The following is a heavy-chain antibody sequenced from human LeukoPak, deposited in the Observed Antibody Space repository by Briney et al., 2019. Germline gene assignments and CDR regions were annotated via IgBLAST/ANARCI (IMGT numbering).Heavy chain of an antibody. CDR3: ARFYYYYGMDV. V-gene: IGHV4-59*08. J-gene: IGHJ6*02. Sequence: SETLSLTCTVSGGSISSYYWSWIRQPPGKGLEWIGYIYYSGSTNYNSSLKSRVTISVDTSKNQFSLKLSSVTAADTAVYYCARFYYYYGMDVWGQGTTVTVSS. CDR2: IYYSGST. CDR1: GGSISSYY.